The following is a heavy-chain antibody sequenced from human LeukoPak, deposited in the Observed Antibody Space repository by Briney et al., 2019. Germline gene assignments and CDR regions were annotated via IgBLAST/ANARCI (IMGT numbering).Heavy chain of an antibody. Sequence: SETLSLTCTVSGGSISSYYWSWIRQPPGKGLEWIGYIYYSGSTNYNPSLKSRVTISVDTSKNQFSLKLSSVTAADTAVYYCARGFTVTTSGWFDPWGQGTLVTVSS. D-gene: IGHD4-17*01. V-gene: IGHV4-59*08. CDR2: IYYSGST. J-gene: IGHJ5*02. CDR3: ARGFTVTTSGWFDP. CDR1: GGSISSYY.